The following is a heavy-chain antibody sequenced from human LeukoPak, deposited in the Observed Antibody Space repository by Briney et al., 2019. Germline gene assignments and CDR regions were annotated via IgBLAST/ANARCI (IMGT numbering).Heavy chain of an antibody. CDR3: ARGFGNPHGSYYFDY. Sequence: SQTLSLTCAISGDSVSRNSAAWNWIRQSPSRGLEWLGSTFYRSTWYNEYAVSVKSRITISGDTSKNQFSLQLTSVTPEDTAVYYCARGFGNPHGSYYFDYWGQGTLVPVSS. CDR1: GDSVSRNSAA. CDR2: TFYRSTWYN. D-gene: IGHD3-10*01. V-gene: IGHV6-1*01. J-gene: IGHJ4*02.